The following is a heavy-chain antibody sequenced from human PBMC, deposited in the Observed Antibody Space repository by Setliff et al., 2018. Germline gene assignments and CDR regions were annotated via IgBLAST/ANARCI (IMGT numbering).Heavy chain of an antibody. CDR1: GFRFTSFG. V-gene: IGHV1-69*05. J-gene: IGHJ6*03. D-gene: IGHD3-22*01. CDR2: IIPIFGTA. CDR3: VREGVDSRSSTDYRYYMDV. Sequence: GASVKVSCKTSGFRFTSFGFSWVRQAPGQGLEWMGGIIPIFGTANYAQKFQGRLTIITDESTNTAFMQLSSLRSDDTAVYYCVREGVDSRSSTDYRYYMDVWGKGTTVTVSS.